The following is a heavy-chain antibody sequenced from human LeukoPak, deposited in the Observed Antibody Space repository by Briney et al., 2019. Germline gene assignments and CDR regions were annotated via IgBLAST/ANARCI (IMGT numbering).Heavy chain of an antibody. D-gene: IGHD3-10*01. J-gene: IGHJ6*02. CDR3: ARDAGGSGRHYYYGMDV. CDR1: GGSISSYY. CDR2: IYYSGST. V-gene: IGHV4-59*01. Sequence: SETLSLTCTVSGGSISSYYWSWIREPPGKGLEWIGYIYYSGSTNYNPSLKSRVTISVDTSKNQFSLKLSSVTAADTAVYYCARDAGGSGRHYYYGMDVWGQGTTVTVSS.